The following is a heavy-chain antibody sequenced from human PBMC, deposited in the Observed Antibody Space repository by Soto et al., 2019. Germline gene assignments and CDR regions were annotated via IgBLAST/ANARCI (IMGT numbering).Heavy chain of an antibody. Sequence: PSETLSLTCTVSGASMNSYPWSWIRQPAAKGMEWIGHIHSSGSTNYNPSLKSRVTMSVHTSKNQFSLRLMSLTAADTAVYYCARDQGVAAAGITWFDPWGQGSLVTVSS. CDR1: GASMNSYP. CDR3: ARDQGVAAAGITWFDP. V-gene: IGHV4-4*07. D-gene: IGHD6-13*01. J-gene: IGHJ5*02. CDR2: IHSSGST.